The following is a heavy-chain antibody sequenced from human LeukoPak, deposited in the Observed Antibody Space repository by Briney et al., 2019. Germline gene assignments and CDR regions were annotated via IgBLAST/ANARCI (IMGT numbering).Heavy chain of an antibody. CDR2: IYTSGST. CDR3: ARDNRRRATMTSGGGYFDY. Sequence: PSQTLSLTCTVSGGSISSGSYYWSWIRQPDGQGLEWIVRIYTSGSTNYNPSLKSRITISVDTTKIQFSLKLSSVSAADTAVYYCARDNRRRATMTSGGGYFDYWGQGTLVTVS. D-gene: IGHD5-12*01. V-gene: IGHV4-61*02. CDR1: GGSISSGSYY. J-gene: IGHJ4*02.